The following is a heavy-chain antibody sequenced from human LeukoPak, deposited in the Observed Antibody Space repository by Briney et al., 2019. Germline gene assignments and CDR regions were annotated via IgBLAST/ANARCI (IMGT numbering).Heavy chain of an antibody. J-gene: IGHJ4*02. D-gene: IGHD3-10*01. Sequence: SETLSLTCAVYGGSFSGYYWSWIRQPPGKGLEWIGEINHSGSTNYNPSLKSRVTISVDTSKNQFSLKLSSVAAADTAVYYCARFDYGSGSLFDYWGQGTLVTVSS. CDR1: GGSFSGYY. CDR2: INHSGST. CDR3: ARFDYGSGSLFDY. V-gene: IGHV4-34*01.